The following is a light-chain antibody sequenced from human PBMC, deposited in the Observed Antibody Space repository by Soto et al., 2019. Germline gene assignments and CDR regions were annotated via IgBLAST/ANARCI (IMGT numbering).Light chain of an antibody. Sequence: EIVLTQSPGTLSLSPGERATLSCRASQSVSSSYLAWFQQKPGQAPRLLIYTASSRATGIPDRFSGSGSGTDFTLTINRLEPEDFAVYYCQQYGNSPQTFGQGTKVDIK. CDR2: TAS. CDR3: QQYGNSPQT. J-gene: IGKJ1*01. V-gene: IGKV3-20*01. CDR1: QSVSSSY.